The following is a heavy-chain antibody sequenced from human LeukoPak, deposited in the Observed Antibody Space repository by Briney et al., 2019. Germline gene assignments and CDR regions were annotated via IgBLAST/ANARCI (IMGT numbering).Heavy chain of an antibody. V-gene: IGHV4-34*01. CDR2: INHSGST. CDR1: GGSFSGYY. Sequence: PSETLSLTCAVYGGSFSGYYWSWIRQPPGKGLEWIGEINHSGSTNYNPSLKSRVTISVDTSKNQFSLKLSSVTAADTAVYYCARLYYYGSGGFDYWGQGTLVTVSS. D-gene: IGHD3-10*01. J-gene: IGHJ4*02. CDR3: ARLYYYGSGGFDY.